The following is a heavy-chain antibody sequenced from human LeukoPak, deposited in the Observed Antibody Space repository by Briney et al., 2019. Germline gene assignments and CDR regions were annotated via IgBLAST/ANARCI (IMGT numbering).Heavy chain of an antibody. V-gene: IGHV4-61*02. CDR3: ARGVVPAAVYYYYYMDV. D-gene: IGHD2-2*01. CDR2: IYTSGST. J-gene: IGHJ6*03. Sequence: SETLSLTCTVSGGSISSGSYYWSWFRQPAGKGLEWIGRIYTSGSTNYNPSLKSRVTISVDTSKNQFSLKLSSVTAADTAVYYCARGVVPAAVYYYYYMDVWGKGTTVTVSS. CDR1: GGSISSGSYY.